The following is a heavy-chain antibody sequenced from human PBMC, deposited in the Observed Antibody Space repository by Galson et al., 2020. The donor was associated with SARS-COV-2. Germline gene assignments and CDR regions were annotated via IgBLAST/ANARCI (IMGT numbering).Heavy chain of an antibody. V-gene: IGHV4-4*02. CDR1: GGSISSNNW. J-gene: IGHJ4*01. D-gene: IGHD1-20*01. CDR2: VYHRGST. Sequence: SETLSLTCVVSGGSISSNNWWSWVRQPPGKGLEWIGEVYHRGSTNYNPSFKSRVTISVDKSKNQFSLKLTSVTAADTAVYYCGWFNWNSGPGDWGQGALVTVSS. CDR3: GWFNWNSGPGD.